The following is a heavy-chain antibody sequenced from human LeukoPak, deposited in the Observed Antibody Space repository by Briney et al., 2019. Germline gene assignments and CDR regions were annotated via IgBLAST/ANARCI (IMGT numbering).Heavy chain of an antibody. J-gene: IGHJ4*02. Sequence: GGSLRLSCAASGFTFSSYSMNWVRQAPGKGLEWVSSISGSGTSTYYADSVKGRFTISRHNDKRSLYLQMNSLRAEDTAVYYCARDLGGYGDYGTNFDYWGQGTLVTVSS. V-gene: IGHV3-21*01. CDR2: ISGSGTST. CDR3: ARDLGGYGDYGTNFDY. CDR1: GFTFSSYS. D-gene: IGHD4-17*01.